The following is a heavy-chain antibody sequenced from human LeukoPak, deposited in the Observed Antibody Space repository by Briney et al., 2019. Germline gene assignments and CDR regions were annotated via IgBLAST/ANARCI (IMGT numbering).Heavy chain of an antibody. V-gene: IGHV3-53*01. J-gene: IGHJ4*02. D-gene: IGHD2-15*01. CDR3: ARDSAFSSYSY. CDR2: IYSDRST. CDR1: GFAVSTSY. Sequence: GGSLRLSCTASGFAVSTSYMSWVRQAPGKGLEWVSIIYSDRSTYYPESVKGRFTISRDDSKNTLFLQMDSLRAEDTAIYYCARDSAFSSYSYWGQGALVTVSS.